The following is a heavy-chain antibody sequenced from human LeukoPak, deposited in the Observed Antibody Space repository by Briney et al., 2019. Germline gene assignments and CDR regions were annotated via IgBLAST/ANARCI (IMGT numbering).Heavy chain of an antibody. D-gene: IGHD2-2*01. CDR1: GFTFRTYW. CDR2: INEDGSIT. Sequence: GGSLRLSCAVSGFTFRTYWMHWVRQVPGEGLVWVSRINEDGSITNYADSVKGRFSISRDNAKNTLYLQMNSLRAEDTAVYYCARGGCSSTSCYPRRGWFDPWGQGTLVTVSS. V-gene: IGHV3-74*01. J-gene: IGHJ5*02. CDR3: ARGGCSSTSCYPRRGWFDP.